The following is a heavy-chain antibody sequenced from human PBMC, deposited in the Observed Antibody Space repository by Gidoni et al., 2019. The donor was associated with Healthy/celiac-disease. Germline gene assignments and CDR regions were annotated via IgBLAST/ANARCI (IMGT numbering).Heavy chain of an antibody. D-gene: IGHD2-2*01. J-gene: IGHJ6*03. Sequence: QVQLQPWGAGLLKPSETLSLTCAVYGGSFSDYYWSWIRQPPGKGLEWIGEINHSGSTNYNTSLKSRVTISVDTSKNQFSLKLSSVTAADTAVYYCARGLRPDCSTTSCYGYYYYMDVWGKGTTVTVSS. V-gene: IGHV4-34*01. CDR3: ARGLRPDCSTTSCYGYYYYMDV. CDR2: INHSGST. CDR1: GGSFSDYY.